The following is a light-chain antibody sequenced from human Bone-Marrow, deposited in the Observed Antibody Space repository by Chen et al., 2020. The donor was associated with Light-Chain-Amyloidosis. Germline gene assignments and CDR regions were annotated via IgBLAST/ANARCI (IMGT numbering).Light chain of an antibody. V-gene: IGLV2-23*01. CDR3: CSYEGRVV. CDR1: SSDVGTYNL. Sequence: QSALTQPASVSGSPGQSITISCSGTSSDVGTYNLVSWFQQHPGKAPKIMIYDGSKGPSGVSNRFSGAKSGNTDSVTISGLQAEDEAEYYCCSYEGRVVFGGGTKLTVL. CDR2: DGS. J-gene: IGLJ2*01.